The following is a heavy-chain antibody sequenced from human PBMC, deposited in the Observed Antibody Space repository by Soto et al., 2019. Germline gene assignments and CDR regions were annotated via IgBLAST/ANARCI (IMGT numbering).Heavy chain of an antibody. J-gene: IGHJ4*02. CDR3: AKDLPYYDFWSGCFDY. CDR2: ISGSGGST. Sequence: GGSLRLSCAASGFTFSSYAMSWVRQAPGKGLEWVSAISGSGGSTYYADSVKGRFTISRDNSKNTLYLQMNSLRAEDTAVYYCAKDLPYYDFWSGCFDYWGQGTLVTVSS. V-gene: IGHV3-23*01. CDR1: GFTFSSYA. D-gene: IGHD3-3*01.